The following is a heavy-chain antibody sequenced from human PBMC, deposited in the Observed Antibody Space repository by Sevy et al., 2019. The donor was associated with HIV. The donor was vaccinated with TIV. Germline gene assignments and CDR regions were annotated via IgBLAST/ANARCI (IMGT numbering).Heavy chain of an antibody. J-gene: IGHJ4*02. CDR2: ISVSGRL. D-gene: IGHD3-22*01. Sequence: GGSLRLSCAASGFKFDNYAMAWVRQAPGQGLVWVSAISVSGRLSYADSVKGRFTISRDSSEKMIYLHLNSLRADDTATYYCAKDGWSSGLLYYFDHWGQGTLVTVSS. CDR1: GFKFDNYA. CDR3: AKDGWSSGLLYYFDH. V-gene: IGHV3-23*01.